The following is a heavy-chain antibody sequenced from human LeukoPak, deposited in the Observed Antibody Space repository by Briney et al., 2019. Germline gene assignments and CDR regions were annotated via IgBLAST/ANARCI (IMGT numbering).Heavy chain of an antibody. D-gene: IGHD1-26*01. CDR2: IYYSGST. J-gene: IGHJ6*03. CDR1: GGSISSSSYY. CDR3: AGGSGSYYYYYYMDV. Sequence: SETLSLTCTVSGGSISSSSYYWGWIRQPPGKGLEWIGSIYYSGSTYYNPSLKSRVTISVDTSKNQFSLKLSSVTAADTAVYYRAGGSGSYYYYYYMDVWGKGTTVTVSS. V-gene: IGHV4-39*07.